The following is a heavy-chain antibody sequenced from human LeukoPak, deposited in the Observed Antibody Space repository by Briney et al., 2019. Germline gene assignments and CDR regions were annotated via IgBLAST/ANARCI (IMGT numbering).Heavy chain of an antibody. CDR1: GFSFSDFY. CDR2: ITDSGSTN. J-gene: IGHJ4*02. Sequence: NAGGSLRLSCAASGFSFSDFYMNWIRQAPGKGLEWVSYITDSGSTNFYADSVKGRFTISRDNAKNSLYLQMNSLRVEDTAIYYCARETSYGDYTYVDYWGQGTLVTVSS. V-gene: IGHV3-11*01. D-gene: IGHD4-17*01. CDR3: ARETSYGDYTYVDY.